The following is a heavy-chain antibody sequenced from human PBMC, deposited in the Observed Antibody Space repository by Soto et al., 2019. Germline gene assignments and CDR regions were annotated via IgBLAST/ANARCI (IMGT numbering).Heavy chain of an antibody. Sequence: EVQLLESGGNLVQPGGSLRLSCAGSGFPFSTYAVSWVRQTPGKGLEWVSAISPTGGSTYYAASVRVRFTISRDNSKNTVFLQMSGLRAEDSAIYYCAKAKRGILPTTTGGLDYWGQGTVLSVSS. D-gene: IGHD4-4*01. CDR1: GFPFSTYA. J-gene: IGHJ4*02. CDR2: ISPTGGST. V-gene: IGHV3-23*01. CDR3: AKAKRGILPTTTGGLDY.